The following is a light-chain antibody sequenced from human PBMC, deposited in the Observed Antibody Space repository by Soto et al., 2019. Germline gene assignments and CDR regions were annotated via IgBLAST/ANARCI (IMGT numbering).Light chain of an antibody. CDR3: QQYGSSPRT. Sequence: DIVLTQSPGTLSLSPGERATLSCRASETVSSSYLAWYQRKPGQAPRLLIYGASSRATGIPARFSGSGSGTDFTLTISRLDPEDFAVYFCQQYGSSPRTFGQGTKVDIK. V-gene: IGKV3-20*01. CDR2: GAS. J-gene: IGKJ1*01. CDR1: ETVSSSY.